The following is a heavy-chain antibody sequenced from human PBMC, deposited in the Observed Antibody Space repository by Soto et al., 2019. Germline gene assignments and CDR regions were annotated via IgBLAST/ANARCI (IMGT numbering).Heavy chain of an antibody. CDR2: IYPGDSDT. V-gene: IGHV5-51*01. CDR3: ARLFPYYSYYNGMDV. Sequence: GESLKISGEGSGYTFTNYWIAWVRLMPGKALEWMGIIYPGDSDTTYSPSFEGQVTISADKSISTTYLQWSSLKASDTAIYYCARLFPYYSYYNGMDVWGQGTTVTVSS. J-gene: IGHJ6*02. CDR1: GYTFTNYW. D-gene: IGHD2-21*01.